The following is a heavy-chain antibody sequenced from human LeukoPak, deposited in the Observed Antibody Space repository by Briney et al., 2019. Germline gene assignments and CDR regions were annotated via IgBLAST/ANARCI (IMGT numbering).Heavy chain of an antibody. CDR1: GFTVSISG. Sequence: GGSLRLACPASGFTVSISGMSWVRQAPGKGLGWVSFIFGGDTTYYADSVKGRFTISRDTSENTLYLQMNSLRVEDTAVYYCARFNLGWFDPWGQGTLVTVSS. V-gene: IGHV3-53*01. J-gene: IGHJ5*02. CDR3: ARFNLGWFDP. CDR2: IFGGDTT. D-gene: IGHD1-14*01.